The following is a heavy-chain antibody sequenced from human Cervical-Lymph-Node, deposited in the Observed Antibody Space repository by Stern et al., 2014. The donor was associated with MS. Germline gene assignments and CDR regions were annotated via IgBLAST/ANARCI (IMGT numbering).Heavy chain of an antibody. J-gene: IGHJ6*02. CDR2: IYNSGNT. V-gene: IGHV4-59*01. CDR1: GGSINSDY. D-gene: IGHD6-13*01. Sequence: QVQLVESGPGLVKPSETLSLTCTVSGGSINSDYWSWIRQPPGKGLEWLWYIYNSGNTKYNPSLKSRVIISRDTSTTQLSLKLSSVTAADTAVYHCARGISSSRHAYGMDVWGRGTTVTVSS. CDR3: ARGISSSRHAYGMDV.